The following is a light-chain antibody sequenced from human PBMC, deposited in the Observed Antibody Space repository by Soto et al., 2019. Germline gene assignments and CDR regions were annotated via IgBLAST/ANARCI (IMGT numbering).Light chain of an antibody. CDR3: QQYNNWPPWT. CDR2: GAS. CDR1: QSVSSSY. Sequence: EIVLAQSPGTPSLSPGERGTLSCRAIQSVSSSYLAWYQQKPGQAPRLLIYGASSRATGIPARFSGSGSGTDFTLTISSLEPEDFAVYYCQQYNNWPPWTFGQGTKVDI. V-gene: IGKV3-20*01. J-gene: IGKJ1*01.